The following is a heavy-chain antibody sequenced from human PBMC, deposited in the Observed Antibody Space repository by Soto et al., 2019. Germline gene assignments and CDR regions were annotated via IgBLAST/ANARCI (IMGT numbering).Heavy chain of an antibody. Sequence: ASVKVSCKASGYTFTSYDISWVRQAPGQGLEWMGLISGHDGKTNYAQKFHGRVTMTIDTSTTTAFLELRSLRSDDSAVYYCARDHSDIVLMGWFDPWGQGTLVTVSS. CDR2: ISGHDGKT. J-gene: IGHJ5*02. D-gene: IGHD2-8*01. V-gene: IGHV1-18*04. CDR3: ARDHSDIVLMGWFDP. CDR1: GYTFTSYD.